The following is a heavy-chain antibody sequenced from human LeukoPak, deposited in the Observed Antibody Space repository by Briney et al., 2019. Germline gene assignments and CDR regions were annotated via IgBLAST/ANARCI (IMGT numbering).Heavy chain of an antibody. CDR1: GYTFTGYY. Sequence: GASVKVSCKASGYTFTGYYMHWVRQAPGQGLEWMGWINPNSGSTNYAQKFQGRVATTRDTSISTAYMELSRLRSDDTAVYYCAEYYYDSSGNSGVAFDIWGQGTMVTVSS. V-gene: IGHV1-2*02. J-gene: IGHJ3*02. D-gene: IGHD3-22*01. CDR3: AEYYYDSSGNSGVAFDI. CDR2: INPNSGST.